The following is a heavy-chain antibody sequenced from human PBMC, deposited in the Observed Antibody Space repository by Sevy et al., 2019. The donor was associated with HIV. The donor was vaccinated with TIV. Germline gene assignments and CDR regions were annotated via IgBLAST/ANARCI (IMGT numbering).Heavy chain of an antibody. Sequence: GGSLRLSCAASGFTFSSYAMHWVRQAPGKGLEWVAVISYDGSNKYYTDSVKGRFIISRDNSKSTLYVQMNSLSPEVTAVYYCARVPLGAARYYFDYWGQGTLVTVSS. CDR2: ISYDGSNK. CDR3: ARVPLGAARYYFDY. V-gene: IGHV3-30-3*01. D-gene: IGHD6-6*01. J-gene: IGHJ4*02. CDR1: GFTFSSYA.